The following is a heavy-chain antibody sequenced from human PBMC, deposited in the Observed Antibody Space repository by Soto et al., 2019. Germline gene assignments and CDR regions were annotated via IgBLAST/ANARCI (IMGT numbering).Heavy chain of an antibody. CDR1: GGSISSSSYY. Sequence: QLQLQESGPGLVKPSETLSLTCTVSGGSISSSSYYWGWIRQPPGKGLEWIGSIYYSGSTYYNPSLRSRVNISVDTSKNQFSLKLSSVTAADTAVYYCARQKLGGYCSSTSCYEDWYFDLWGRGTLVTVSS. D-gene: IGHD2-2*01. CDR3: ARQKLGGYCSSTSCYEDWYFDL. V-gene: IGHV4-39*01. J-gene: IGHJ2*01. CDR2: IYYSGST.